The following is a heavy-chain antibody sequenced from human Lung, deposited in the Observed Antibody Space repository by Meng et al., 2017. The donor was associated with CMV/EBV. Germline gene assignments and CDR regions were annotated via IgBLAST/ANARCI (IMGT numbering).Heavy chain of an antibody. V-gene: IGHV3-30-3*01. CDR2: ISKDGSNK. CDR1: GFTFSRFA. D-gene: IGHD6-13*01. CDR3: ARDGLDYSSTWSYNYFDY. Sequence: SCTASGFTFSRFAFHWVRQAPGKGLEWVAIISKDGSNKYYADSVKGRFTISRDNSKNALYLRMNSLRLEDTAVYYCARDGLDYSSTWSYNYFDYWGQGTLVTVSS. J-gene: IGHJ4*02.